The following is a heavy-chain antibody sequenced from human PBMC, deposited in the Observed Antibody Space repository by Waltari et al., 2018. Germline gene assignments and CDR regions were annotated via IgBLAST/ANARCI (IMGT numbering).Heavy chain of an antibody. J-gene: IGHJ4*02. CDR1: GFTFNNYA. CDR3: VKAPRPNCSGVQCYHLDY. D-gene: IGHD2-15*01. V-gene: IGHV3-23*01. Sequence: EVQLLESGGGLVQPGGSLRLSCAASGFTFNNYAMNWVRQAPGKEMEWVSSITGSGVDTYHAESVRGRFTISRDNSNNKIFLQMNSLRAEDTAVYYCVKAPRPNCSGVQCYHLDYWGQGTLVTVSS. CDR2: ITGSGVDT.